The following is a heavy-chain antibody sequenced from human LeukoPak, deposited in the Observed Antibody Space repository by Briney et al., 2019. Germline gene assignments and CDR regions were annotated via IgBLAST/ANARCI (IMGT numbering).Heavy chain of an antibody. CDR2: IIPIFGTA. V-gene: IGHV1-69*06. J-gene: IGHJ3*02. D-gene: IGHD5-18*01. Sequence: NVSCKASGGTFSSYAISWVRQAPGQGLEWMGGIIPIFGTANYAQKFQGRVTITADKSTSTAYMELSSLRSEDTAVYYCAKRGPYSWADAFDIWGQGTMVTVYS. CDR3: AKRGPYSWADAFDI. CDR1: GGTFSSYA.